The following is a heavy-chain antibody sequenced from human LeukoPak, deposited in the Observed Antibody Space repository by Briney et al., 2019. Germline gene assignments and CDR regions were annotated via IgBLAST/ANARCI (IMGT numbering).Heavy chain of an antibody. CDR2: IIPIFGTA. D-gene: IGHD2-15*01. CDR3: ARAASGGSAEYFDY. Sequence: GASVKVSCKASGGTFSSYAISWVRQAPRQGLEWMGGIIPIFGTANYAQKFQGRVTITADESTSTAYMELSSLRSEDTAVYYCARAASGGSAEYFDYWGQGTLVTVSS. CDR1: GGTFSSYA. J-gene: IGHJ4*02. V-gene: IGHV1-69*01.